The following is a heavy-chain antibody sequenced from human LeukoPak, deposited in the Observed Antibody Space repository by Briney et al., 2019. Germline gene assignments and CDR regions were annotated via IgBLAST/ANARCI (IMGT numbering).Heavy chain of an antibody. CDR3: ARDSDSSGYYYINWFDP. Sequence: SETLSLTCTVSGGSISSGSYYWSWIRRPAGKGLEWIGRIYTSGSTNYNPSLKSRVTISVDTSKNQFSLKLSSVTAADTAVYYCARDSDSSGYYYINWFDPWGQGTLVTVSS. CDR2: IYTSGST. D-gene: IGHD3-22*01. V-gene: IGHV4-61*02. CDR1: GGSISSGSYY. J-gene: IGHJ5*02.